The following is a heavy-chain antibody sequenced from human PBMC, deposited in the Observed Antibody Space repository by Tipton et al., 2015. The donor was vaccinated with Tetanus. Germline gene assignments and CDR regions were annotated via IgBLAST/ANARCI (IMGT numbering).Heavy chain of an antibody. CDR2: IYYSGGT. J-gene: IGHJ4*02. V-gene: IGHV4-31*03. D-gene: IGHD1-26*01. Sequence: TLSLTCTVSGGSISSGGYYWSWIRQHPGKGLEWIGEIYYSGGTYYNPSLKSRVTISVDTSKNQFSLKVNSVTAADTAVYYCARDQARGARGWNYFDYWGQGTLVTVSS. CDR1: GGSISSGGYY. CDR3: ARDQARGARGWNYFDY.